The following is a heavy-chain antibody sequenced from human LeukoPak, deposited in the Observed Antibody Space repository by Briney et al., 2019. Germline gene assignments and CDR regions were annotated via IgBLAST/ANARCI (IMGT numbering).Heavy chain of an antibody. J-gene: IGHJ3*02. D-gene: IGHD3-9*01. CDR3: ARASNYDILTGYSRGAFDI. CDR1: GFTFSSYA. V-gene: IGHV3-23*01. CDR2: ISGSGGST. Sequence: PGGSLRLSCAASGFTFSSYAMSWVRQAPGKGLEWVSAISGSGGSTYYADSVRGRFTISRDNSKNTLYLQMNSLRAEDTAVYYCARASNYDILTGYSRGAFDIWGQGTMVTVSS.